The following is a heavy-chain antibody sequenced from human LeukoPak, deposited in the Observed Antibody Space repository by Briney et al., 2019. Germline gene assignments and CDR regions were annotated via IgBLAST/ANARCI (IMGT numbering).Heavy chain of an antibody. CDR2: INHSGST. V-gene: IGHV4-34*01. J-gene: IGHJ6*02. CDR1: GGSFSGYY. D-gene: IGHD3-10*01. Sequence: ASETLSLTCAVYGGSFSGYYWSWIRQPPGKGLEWIGEINHSGSTNYNPSLKSRVTISADTSKNQFSLKLSSVTAADTAVYYCARGGVDYGSGSYYNVSYYYGMDVWGQGTTVTVSS. CDR3: ARGGVDYGSGSYYNVSYYYGMDV.